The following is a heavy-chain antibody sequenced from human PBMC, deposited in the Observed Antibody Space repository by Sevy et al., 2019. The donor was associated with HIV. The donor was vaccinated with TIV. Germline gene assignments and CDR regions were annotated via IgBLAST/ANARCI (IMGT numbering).Heavy chain of an antibody. CDR1: GFTFSSHA. CDR3: SKPIYFYDNSGYSGDY. Sequence: GGSLRLSCVASGFTFSSHAMNWVRQVPGKGLEWVSSIGTNGDGRYYADSVKGRFTISRDNSKSTLYLQMNSLRAKDTALYYCSKPIYFYDNSGYSGDYWGQGIRVTVSS. D-gene: IGHD3-22*01. J-gene: IGHJ4*02. V-gene: IGHV3-23*01. CDR2: IGTNGDGR.